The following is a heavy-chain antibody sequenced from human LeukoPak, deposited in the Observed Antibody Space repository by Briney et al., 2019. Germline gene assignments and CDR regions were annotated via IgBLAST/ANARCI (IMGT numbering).Heavy chain of an antibody. Sequence: GGSLRLSCAASGFTFSGDWMHWVRQAPGKGLVWVSLISSDGTYTSYADSVKGRFTISRDNAKNTMYLQMNSLRAEDTAVYYCARRYGSGSWYYFDYWGQGTLVTVSS. V-gene: IGHV3-74*01. CDR1: GFTFSGDW. J-gene: IGHJ4*02. CDR3: ARRYGSGSWYYFDY. CDR2: ISSDGTYT. D-gene: IGHD3-10*01.